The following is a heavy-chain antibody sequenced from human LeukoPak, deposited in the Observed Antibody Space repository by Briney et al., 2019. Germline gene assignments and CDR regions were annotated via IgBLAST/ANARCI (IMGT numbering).Heavy chain of an antibody. CDR1: GGSISSSSYY. V-gene: IGHV4-39*01. D-gene: IGHD2-21*02. Sequence: NPSETLSLTCTVSGGSISSSSYYWGWIRQPPGKGLEWIGSIYYSGSTYYNPSLKSRVTISVDTSKNQFSLKLSSVTAADTAVYYCARHPTAPYRGGDCYAFDYWGQGTLVTVSS. CDR3: ARHPTAPYRGGDCYAFDY. CDR2: IYYSGST. J-gene: IGHJ4*02.